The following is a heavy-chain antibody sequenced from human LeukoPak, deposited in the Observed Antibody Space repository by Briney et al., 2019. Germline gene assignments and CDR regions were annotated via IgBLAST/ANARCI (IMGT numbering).Heavy chain of an antibody. J-gene: IGHJ6*03. CDR2: ITWNSGNL. Sequence: GGSLRLSCAASGFPFDYYTMHWVRQFPGKGLEWVSSITWNSGNLAYVDSVKGRFTISRDNAKNSLDLQMNSLRAEDTAVYYCAKMGATGTTLNYYYYMDVWGKGTTVTISS. CDR3: AKMGATGTTLNYYYYMDV. V-gene: IGHV3-9*01. D-gene: IGHD1-1*01. CDR1: GFPFDYYT.